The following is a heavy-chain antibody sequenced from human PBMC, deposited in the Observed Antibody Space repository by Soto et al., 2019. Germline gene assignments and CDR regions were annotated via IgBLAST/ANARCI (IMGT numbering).Heavy chain of an antibody. V-gene: IGHV3-23*01. D-gene: IGHD3-22*01. J-gene: IGHJ4*02. Sequence: HPGGSLRLSCAASGFTFSSYAVSWVRQAPGKGLEWVSAISGSGGSTYYADSVKGRFTISRDNSKNTLYLQMNSLRAEDTAVYYCAKSGGHYDSSGYLFFDYWGQGTLVTVSS. CDR3: AKSGGHYDSSGYLFFDY. CDR2: ISGSGGST. CDR1: GFTFSSYA.